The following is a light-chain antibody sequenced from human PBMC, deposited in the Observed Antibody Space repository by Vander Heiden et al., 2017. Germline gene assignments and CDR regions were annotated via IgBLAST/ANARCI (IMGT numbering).Light chain of an antibody. CDR3: QQYNNWPPST. CDR1: QSVSSN. V-gene: IGKV3-15*01. J-gene: IGKJ2*01. CDR2: GAS. Sequence: DIVMTQSPATLSVSPGERATLSSRASQSVSSNLAWYQQKPGQAPRLLIYGASTRATGIPARFSGSGSGTEFTLTISSLQSEDFAVYYCQQYNNWPPSTFGQGTKLEIK.